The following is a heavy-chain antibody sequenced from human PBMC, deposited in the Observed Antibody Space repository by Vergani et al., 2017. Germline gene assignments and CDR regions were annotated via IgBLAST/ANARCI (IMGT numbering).Heavy chain of an antibody. CDR2: ISNNGGST. J-gene: IGHJ4*02. Sequence: EVQLVESGGGLVQPGGSLRLSCAASGFTFSSYAMHWVRHAPGKGLEYVSGISNNGGSTYYADSVQGRFTISRDNSKNTLYLQMGSLRAEDMAVYYCARRYCSSTSCYYFDYWGQGTLVTVSS. D-gene: IGHD2-2*01. CDR3: ARRYCSSTSCYYFDY. CDR1: GFTFSSYA. V-gene: IGHV3-64*07.